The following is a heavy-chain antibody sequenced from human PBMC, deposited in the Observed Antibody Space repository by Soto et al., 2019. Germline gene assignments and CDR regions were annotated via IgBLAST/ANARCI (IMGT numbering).Heavy chain of an antibody. V-gene: IGHV3-23*01. J-gene: IGHJ5*02. CDR2: ITSSGGT. CDR3: AKGESSVSASYFDP. Sequence: GGSLRLSCAASGFTFSSYAMSWVRQAPGRGLEWVSGITSSGGTYYADAVKGRFTISRDNSENTLYLQMNSLRAEDTAVYYCAKGESSVSASYFDPWGQGTLVTVSS. D-gene: IGHD3-22*01. CDR1: GFTFSSYA.